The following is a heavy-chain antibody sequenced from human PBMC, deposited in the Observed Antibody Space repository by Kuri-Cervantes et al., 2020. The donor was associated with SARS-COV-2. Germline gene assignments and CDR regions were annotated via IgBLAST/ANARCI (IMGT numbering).Heavy chain of an antibody. V-gene: IGHV3-66*01. Sequence: GGSLRLSCAASGFPVASNYINWVRQAPEKGLEWVSSIYSGGRTHYAEALKGRFTISRDTSKNTVYLQMKSLRGEDTGVYYCARDLICSTCDTPDYYGMDVWGQGTTVTVSS. D-gene: IGHD5-18*01. CDR1: GFPVASNY. CDR3: ARDLICSTCDTPDYYGMDV. CDR2: IYSGGRT. J-gene: IGHJ6*02.